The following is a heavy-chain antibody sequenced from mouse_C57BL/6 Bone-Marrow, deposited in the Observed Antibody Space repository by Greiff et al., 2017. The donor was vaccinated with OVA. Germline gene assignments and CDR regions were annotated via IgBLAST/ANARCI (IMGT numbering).Heavy chain of an antibody. D-gene: IGHD2-2*01. CDR1: GYAFSDYW. CDR2: IYPGDGDT. J-gene: IGHJ3*01. V-gene: IGHV1-80*01. Sequence: QVQLNESGAELVKPGASVKISCKASGYAFSDYWMNWVKQRPGKGLEWIGQIYPGDGDTNYNGKFKGKATLTADKSSSTAYMQLSSLTSEDSAVYFCARLDGYDGFAYWGQGTLVTVSA. CDR3: ARLDGYDGFAY.